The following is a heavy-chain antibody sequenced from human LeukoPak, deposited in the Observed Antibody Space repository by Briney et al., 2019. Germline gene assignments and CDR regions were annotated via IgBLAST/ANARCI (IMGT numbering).Heavy chain of an antibody. CDR3: ARARARYYYGSGTLDY. CDR1: GGSFSGYY. J-gene: IGHJ4*02. Sequence: PSETLSLTCAVYGGSFSGYYWSWIRQPPGKGLEWIGEINHSGSTNYNPSLKSRVTISVDTSKNQFSLKLSSVTAADTAVYYCARARARYYYGSGTLDYWGQGTLVTVSS. D-gene: IGHD3-10*01. V-gene: IGHV4-34*01. CDR2: INHSGST.